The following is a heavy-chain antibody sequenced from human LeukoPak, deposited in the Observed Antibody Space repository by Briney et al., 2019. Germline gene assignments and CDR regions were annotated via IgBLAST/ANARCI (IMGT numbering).Heavy chain of an antibody. D-gene: IGHD1-26*01. CDR3: ARAGRGYPTWFDP. V-gene: IGHV1-69*13. J-gene: IGHJ5*02. CDR2: IIPIFGTA. Sequence: SVKVSCKASGGTFSSYAISWVRQAPGQGLEWMGGIIPIFGTANYAQKFQGRVTITADESTSTAYMELSSLRSEDTAVYYCARAGRGYPTWFDPWGQGTLVTVSS. CDR1: GGTFSSYA.